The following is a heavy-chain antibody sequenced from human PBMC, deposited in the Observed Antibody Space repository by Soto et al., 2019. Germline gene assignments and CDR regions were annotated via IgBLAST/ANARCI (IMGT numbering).Heavy chain of an antibody. CDR2: IYYSGST. V-gene: IGHV4-61*08. J-gene: IGHJ4*02. CDR3: ARLSYYDILTGYFDY. CDR1: GGSISSGGHY. D-gene: IGHD3-9*01. Sequence: PSETLSLTCTVSGGSISSGGHYWSWLRQHPGKGLEWIGYIYYSGSTNYNPSLKSRVTISVDTSKNQFSLKLSSVTAADTAVYYCARLSYYDILTGYFDYWGQGTLVTVSS.